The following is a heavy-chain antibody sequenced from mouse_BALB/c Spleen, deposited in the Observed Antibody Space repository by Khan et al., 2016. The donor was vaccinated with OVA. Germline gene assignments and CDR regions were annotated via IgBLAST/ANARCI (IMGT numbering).Heavy chain of an antibody. J-gene: IGHJ3*01. CDR2: ISPGSGDT. Sequence: VQLQESGAELARPGASVKLSCKASGYTFTDYYINWVKLRTGQGLEWIGEISPGSGDTYYIERFKGKATLTADKSSSTAYMQLSSLTSEASAVYFCARRNYFGYTFAYWGQGTLVTVSA. V-gene: IGHV1-77*01. CDR1: GYTFTDYY. CDR3: ARRNYFGYTFAY. D-gene: IGHD1-2*01.